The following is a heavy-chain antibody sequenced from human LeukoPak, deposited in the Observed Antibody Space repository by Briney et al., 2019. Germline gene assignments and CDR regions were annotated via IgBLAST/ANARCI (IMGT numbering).Heavy chain of an antibody. CDR2: ISSSGSNI. CDR1: GFTFSSYE. CDR3: AGIYGFRFPFWFDP. Sequence: GGSRRLSWAASGFTFSSYEMNWVSQAPGKGLEWVSYISSSGSNIYYADSVKGRFTISRDNAKNALYLQMNSLRAEDTAVYYCAGIYGFRFPFWFDPWGQGTLVTVSS. V-gene: IGHV3-48*03. J-gene: IGHJ5*02. D-gene: IGHD3-3*01.